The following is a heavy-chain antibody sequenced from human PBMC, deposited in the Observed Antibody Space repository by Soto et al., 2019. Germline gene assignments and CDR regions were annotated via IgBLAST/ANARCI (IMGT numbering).Heavy chain of an antibody. D-gene: IGHD3-22*01. CDR3: ARGTSDYYDSSGYLN. J-gene: IGHJ4*02. Sequence: PSETLSLTCAVYGGSFSGYYWSGIRQPPGKGLEWIGEINHSGSTNYNPSLKSRVTISVDTSKNQFSMKLSSVTAADTAAYYCARGTSDYYDSSGYLNWGQGTLVTVSS. CDR2: INHSGST. CDR1: GGSFSGYY. V-gene: IGHV4-34*01.